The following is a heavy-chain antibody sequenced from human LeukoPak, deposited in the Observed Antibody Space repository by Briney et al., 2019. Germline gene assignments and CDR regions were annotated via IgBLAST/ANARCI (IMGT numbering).Heavy chain of an antibody. CDR1: GGSISSGGYY. D-gene: IGHD1-26*01. J-gene: IGHJ4*02. V-gene: IGHV4-31*03. Sequence: SQTLSLTCTVSGGSISSGGYYWSWIRQHPGKGLEWIGYIYYSGSTYYNPSLKSRVTISVDTSNNQFSLKLSSVTAADTAVYYCARGLSGSYYIDYFDYWGQGTLVTVSS. CDR2: IYYSGST. CDR3: ARGLSGSYYIDYFDY.